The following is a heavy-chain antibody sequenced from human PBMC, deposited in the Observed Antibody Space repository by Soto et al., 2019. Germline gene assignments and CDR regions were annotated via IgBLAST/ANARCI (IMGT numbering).Heavy chain of an antibody. J-gene: IGHJ6*01. D-gene: IGHD3-16*01. Sequence: PPETLSLTCTVSGSSFKSASYSWSWSRQPPGKWLEWIGYVYHTGRTSYNPSLKSPVSISMDTSKNQFSLNLESVTAADTAVYFCARDFSYVDAWGEGTIVT. CDR2: VYHTGRT. V-gene: IGHV4-61*01. CDR1: GSSFKSASYS. CDR3: ARDFSYVDA.